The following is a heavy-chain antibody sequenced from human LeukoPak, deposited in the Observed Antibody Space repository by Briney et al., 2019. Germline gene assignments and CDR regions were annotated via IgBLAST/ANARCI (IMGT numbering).Heavy chain of an antibody. CDR3: ARHDDSSDWFDP. CDR2: IYTSGST. J-gene: IGHJ5*02. CDR1: GGSISSYY. V-gene: IGHV4-4*07. D-gene: IGHD6-19*01. Sequence: SETLSLTCTVSGGSISSYYWSWIRQPAGKGLEWIGRIYTSGSTSYNPSLKSRVTMSVDTSKNQFSLKRSSVTAAGTAVYYCARHDDSSDWFDPWGQGTLVTVSS.